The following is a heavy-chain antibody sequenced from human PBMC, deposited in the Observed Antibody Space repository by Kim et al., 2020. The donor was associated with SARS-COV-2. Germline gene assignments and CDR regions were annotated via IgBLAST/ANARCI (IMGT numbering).Heavy chain of an antibody. D-gene: IGHD3-10*01. CDR3: ARDRHYDYHYYYGMDV. V-gene: IGHV4-61*01. CDR2: IYYSGST. CDR1: GGSVSSGSYY. Sequence: SETLSLTCTVSGGSVSSGSYYWSWIRQPPGKGLEWIGNIYYSGSTNYNPSLKSRVTISVDTSKNQFSLKLSSVTAADTAVYYCARDRHYDYHYYYGMDVWGQGTTVTVSS. J-gene: IGHJ6*02.